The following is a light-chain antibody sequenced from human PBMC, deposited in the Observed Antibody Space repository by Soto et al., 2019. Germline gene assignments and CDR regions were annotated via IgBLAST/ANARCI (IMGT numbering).Light chain of an antibody. CDR1: SSDVGGYNY. CDR3: CSYAGSYSYV. CDR2: DVT. Sequence: QSVLTQPRSVSGSPGQSVTISCTGTSSDVGGYNYVSWYQQHPDKAPRVIIYDVTKRPSGVPDRFSGSKSGNTAALTISGLQAEDEADYYCCSYAGSYSYVFGSGTRSPS. J-gene: IGLJ1*01. V-gene: IGLV2-11*01.